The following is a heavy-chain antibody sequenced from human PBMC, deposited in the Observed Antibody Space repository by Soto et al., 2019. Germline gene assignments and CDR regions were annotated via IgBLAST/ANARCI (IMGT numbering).Heavy chain of an antibody. CDR1: GGSISSSSYY. J-gene: IGHJ5*02. CDR3: ARRRKYYYGSGSSRVTWFDP. Sequence: SETLSLTCTVSGGSISSSSYYWGWIRQPPGKGLEWIGSIYYSGSTYYNPSLKSRVTISVDTSKNQFSLKLSSVTAADTAVYYCARRRKYYYGSGSSRVTWFDPWGQGTLVTVSS. CDR2: IYYSGST. D-gene: IGHD3-10*01. V-gene: IGHV4-39*01.